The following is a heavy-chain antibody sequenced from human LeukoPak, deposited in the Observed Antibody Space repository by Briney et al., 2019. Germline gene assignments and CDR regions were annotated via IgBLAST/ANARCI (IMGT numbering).Heavy chain of an antibody. D-gene: IGHD3-16*02. V-gene: IGHV3-48*01. Sequence: GGSLRLSCAASGFTFSSYSMNWVRQAPGKGLEWVSYISSNSSTIYYADSVKGRFTISRDNAKNSLYLQMNSLRAEDTAVYYCARDGAGYDYVWGSYRYTAIDYWGQGTLVTVSS. CDR1: GFTFSSYS. CDR3: ARDGAGYDYVWGSYRYTAIDY. J-gene: IGHJ4*02. CDR2: ISSNSSTI.